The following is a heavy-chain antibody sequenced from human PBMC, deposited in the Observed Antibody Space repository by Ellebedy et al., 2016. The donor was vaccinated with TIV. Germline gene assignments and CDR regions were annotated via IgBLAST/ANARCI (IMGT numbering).Heavy chain of an antibody. J-gene: IGHJ4*02. Sequence: PGGSLRLSCAASGFTFTNYAMNWARQAPGKGLEWVSAISGNGGTTYYADSVEGRFIISRDNSKKTLYLQMNSLRAEDTAVYYCAKGRGGGSDTSAPRYYFDYWGLGTLVTVSS. CDR2: ISGNGGTT. D-gene: IGHD3-22*01. CDR1: GFTFTNYA. CDR3: AKGRGGGSDTSAPRYYFDY. V-gene: IGHV3-23*01.